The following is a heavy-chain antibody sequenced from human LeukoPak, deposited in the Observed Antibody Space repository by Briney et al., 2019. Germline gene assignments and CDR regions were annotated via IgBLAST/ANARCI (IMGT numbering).Heavy chain of an antibody. D-gene: IGHD6-19*01. CDR1: GGSISSSSYY. Sequence: SETLSLTCTVSGGSISSSSYYWGWIRQPPGKGLEWIGSIYYSGSTYYNPSLKSRVTISVDTSKNQFSLKLSSVTAADTAVYYCARWTHVAGVGYWGQGTLVTVSS. CDR3: ARWTHVAGVGY. J-gene: IGHJ4*02. CDR2: IYYSGST. V-gene: IGHV4-39*01.